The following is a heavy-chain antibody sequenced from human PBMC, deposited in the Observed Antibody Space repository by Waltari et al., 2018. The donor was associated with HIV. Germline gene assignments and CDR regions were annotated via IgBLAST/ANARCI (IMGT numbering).Heavy chain of an antibody. J-gene: IGHJ4*02. CDR3: AREDYHYDNSAYYGAYYFDF. CDR1: GFIFSNYA. V-gene: IGHV3-23*01. D-gene: IGHD3-22*01. Sequence: EVQLLEAGGGLVQPGESLRLSCAASGFIFSNYAMSWVRQAPGKGMEWVSGIIKGASRAYYADSVKGRFTISRDNSKNTVHLQMMSLRVEDTAVYYCAREDYHYDNSAYYGAYYFDFWGQGTLVTVSS. CDR2: IIKGASRA.